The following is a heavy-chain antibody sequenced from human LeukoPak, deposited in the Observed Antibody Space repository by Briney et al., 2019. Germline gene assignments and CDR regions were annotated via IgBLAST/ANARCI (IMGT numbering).Heavy chain of an antibody. V-gene: IGHV3-23*01. CDR2: ISDTGGDT. CDR3: ARLSGSTGTTSRVLHY. J-gene: IGHJ4*02. D-gene: IGHD1-1*01. CDR1: GITFNTYA. Sequence: GGSLRLSCAASGITFNTYAMTWLRQAPGKGMEWVSAISDTGGDTDYADSVKGRFTISRDNSRNTLFLQMNSLRPDDTAVYYCARLSGSTGTTSRVLHYWGQRTLVTVSA.